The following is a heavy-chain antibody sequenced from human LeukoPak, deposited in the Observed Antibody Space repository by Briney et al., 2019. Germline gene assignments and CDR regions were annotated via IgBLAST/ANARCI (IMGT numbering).Heavy chain of an antibody. J-gene: IGHJ5*02. D-gene: IGHD3-3*01. CDR3: ARGYDFWSGYSNWSDP. CDR1: GGSISSGIYY. CDR2: IYTSGST. Sequence: PSQTLSLTCTVSGGSISSGIYYWSWIRQPAGKGLEWIGRIYTSGSTNYDPSLKSRVTISVDTSKNQFSLKLSSVTAADTAVYYCARGYDFWSGYSNWSDPWGQGTLVTVSS. V-gene: IGHV4-61*02.